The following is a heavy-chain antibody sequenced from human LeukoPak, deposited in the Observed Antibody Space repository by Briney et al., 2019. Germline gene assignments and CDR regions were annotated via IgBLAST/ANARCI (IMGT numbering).Heavy chain of an antibody. CDR3: TRVSSTTCDCPDYFDS. J-gene: IGHJ4*02. CDR2: IIPILGIA. D-gene: IGHD2-2*01. CDR1: GGTFSSYT. Sequence: SVKVSCKASGGTFSSYTISWVRQAPGQGLEWMGRIIPILGIANYAQKFQGRVTITTDTSTTTAYMELRGLRSDDTAVYYCTRVSSTTCDCPDYFDSWGQGTLVTVSS. V-gene: IGHV1-69*02.